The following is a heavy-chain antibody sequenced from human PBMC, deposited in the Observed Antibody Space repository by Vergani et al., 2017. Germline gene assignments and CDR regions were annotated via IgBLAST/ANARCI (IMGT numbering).Heavy chain of an antibody. V-gene: IGHV3-49*03. CDR2: IRSKAYGGTT. Sequence: EVQLVESGGGLVQPGRSLRLSCTASGFTFGDYAMSWFRQAPGKGLEWVGFIRSKAYGGTTEYAASVKGRFTISRDDSKSIAYLQMNSLKTEDTAVYYCTRERVDFGVVDYFDYWGQGTLVTVSS. J-gene: IGHJ4*02. CDR3: TRERVDFGVVDYFDY. CDR1: GFTFGDYA. D-gene: IGHD3-3*01.